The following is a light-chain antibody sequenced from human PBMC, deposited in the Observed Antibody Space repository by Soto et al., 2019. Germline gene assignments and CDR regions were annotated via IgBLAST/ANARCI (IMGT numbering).Light chain of an antibody. Sequence: EIVLTQSPGTLSLSPGERATLSCRASQGGTSSYLAWYQQKPGQAPRLLIYGASIRATGSPDRFSGSGSGTDFTLTISRLEPEDFAVYYCQQYDSSPLTFGGGTKVEIK. CDR3: QQYDSSPLT. V-gene: IGKV3-20*01. CDR2: GAS. CDR1: QGGTSSY. J-gene: IGKJ4*01.